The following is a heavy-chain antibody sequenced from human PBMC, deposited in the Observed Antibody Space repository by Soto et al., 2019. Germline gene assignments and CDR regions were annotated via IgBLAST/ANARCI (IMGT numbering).Heavy chain of an antibody. CDR1: GGSISSYY. J-gene: IGHJ6*02. Sequence: PSETLSLTCTVSGGSISSYYWSWIRQPPGKGLEWIGYIYYSGSTNYNPSLKSRVTISVDTSKNQFSLKLGSVTAADTAVYYCARDPSYYYGGNSYYYGMDVWGQGTTVTVSS. CDR2: IYYSGST. CDR3: ARDPSYYYGGNSYYYGMDV. V-gene: IGHV4-59*01. D-gene: IGHD4-17*01.